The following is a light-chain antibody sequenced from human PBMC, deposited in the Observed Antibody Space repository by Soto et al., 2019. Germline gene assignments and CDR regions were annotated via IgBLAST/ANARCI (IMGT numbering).Light chain of an antibody. CDR2: SNN. CDR3: QTWGTGSWV. CDR1: SSNIGSNT. Sequence: QSVLTQPPSASGTPGQRVTISCSGSSSNIGSNTVNWYQQLPGTAPKLLIYSNNQRPSGVPDRFSGSKSGTSASLAISGLQSEDEADYYCQTWGTGSWVFGGGTKLTVL. J-gene: IGLJ3*02. V-gene: IGLV1-44*01.